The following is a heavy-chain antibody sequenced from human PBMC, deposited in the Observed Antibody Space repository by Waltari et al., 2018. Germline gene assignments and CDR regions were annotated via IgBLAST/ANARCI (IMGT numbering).Heavy chain of an antibody. D-gene: IGHD3-3*01. CDR2: IYYSGST. V-gene: IGHV4-59*01. CDR3: ARGYYDFWSGYYTGMEQACDI. Sequence: QVQMPESGSGLVKPSETMSLTCTVPGGSLSSYSWSWIRQPPGKGLEWIGYIYYSGSTNYNPSLKSRVTISVDTSKNQFSLKLSSVTAADTAVYYCARGYYDFWSGYYTGMEQACDIWGQGTMVTVSS. CDR1: GGSLSSYS. J-gene: IGHJ3*02.